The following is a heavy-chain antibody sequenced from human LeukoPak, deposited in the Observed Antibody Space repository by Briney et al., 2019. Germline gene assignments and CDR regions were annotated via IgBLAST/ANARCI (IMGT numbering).Heavy chain of an antibody. Sequence: WMGCIIPIFGTANYAQKFQGRVTITADESTSTAYMELSSLRSEDTAVYYCASGSGSFDYWGQGTLVTVSS. V-gene: IGHV1-69*01. CDR2: IIPIFGTA. D-gene: IGHD3-22*01. J-gene: IGHJ4*02. CDR3: ASGSGSFDY.